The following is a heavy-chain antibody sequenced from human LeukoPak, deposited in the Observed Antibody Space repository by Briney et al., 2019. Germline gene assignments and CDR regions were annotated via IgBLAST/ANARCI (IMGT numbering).Heavy chain of an antibody. J-gene: IGHJ6*03. CDR3: AKPESSTHYYYMDV. CDR1: RFTFTDYW. V-gene: IGHV3-7*01. D-gene: IGHD1-26*01. Sequence: GGSLRLSCAASRFTFTDYWMSWVRQAPGKGLEWVANTKQDGSEKYYMDSVKGRFTISRDNSKNTLYLQMNSLRAEDTAVYYCAKPESSTHYYYMDVWGKGTTVTVSS. CDR2: TKQDGSEK.